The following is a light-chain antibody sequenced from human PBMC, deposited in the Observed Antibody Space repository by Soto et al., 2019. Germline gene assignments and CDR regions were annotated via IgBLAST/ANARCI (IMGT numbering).Light chain of an antibody. CDR1: QTVVYSTSAKNY. CDR3: QQYYDTPYT. V-gene: IGKV4-1*01. J-gene: IGKJ2*01. Sequence: DIVMTQSPDSLAVSLGERATINCKSSQTVVYSTSAKNYFAWYQQKPGQPPKLLIYWASTRESGVPDRFSVSGSGTDFTLTISSLQAEDVAVYYCQQYYDTPYTFGQGTKLVIK. CDR2: WAS.